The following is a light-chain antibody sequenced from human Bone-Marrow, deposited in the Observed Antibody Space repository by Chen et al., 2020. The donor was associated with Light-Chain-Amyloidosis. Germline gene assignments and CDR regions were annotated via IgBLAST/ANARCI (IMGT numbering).Light chain of an antibody. Sequence: QAVPPQPHSASGTPGQRVTISCSGSSSNIGSNYVTWYQQLPGKAPKLLIYRNKQRPAGVPDRFAGSKSGTSASLAITGLRSEDEADYYCAAWDDSLSVYVFGTGTKVTVL. CDR2: RNK. V-gene: IGLV1-47*01. J-gene: IGLJ1*01. CDR1: SSNIGSNY. CDR3: AAWDDSLSVYV.